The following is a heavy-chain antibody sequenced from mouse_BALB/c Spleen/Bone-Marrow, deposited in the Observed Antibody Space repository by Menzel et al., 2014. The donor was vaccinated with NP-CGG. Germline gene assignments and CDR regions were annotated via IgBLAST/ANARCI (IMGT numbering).Heavy chain of an antibody. CDR2: IYPGSGST. CDR3: RSYDYAMDY. J-gene: IGHJ4*01. CDR1: GYTFTSYW. Sequence: LQQPGSELVRPGASVKLSCKASGYTFTSYWMHWVKQRPGQGLEWIGNIYPGSGSTNYDEKFKSKATLTVDTSSSTAYMQLSSLTSEDSAVYYCRSYDYAMDYWGSRNLSHRLL. V-gene: IGHV1S22*01. D-gene: IGHD1-1*01.